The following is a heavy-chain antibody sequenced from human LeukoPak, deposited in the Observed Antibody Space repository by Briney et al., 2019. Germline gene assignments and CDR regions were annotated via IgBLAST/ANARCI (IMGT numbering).Heavy chain of an antibody. CDR2: IVVGSGNT. J-gene: IGHJ4*02. V-gene: IGHV1-58*01. CDR1: GFTFTSSA. CDR3: AAADSSSWTDFDY. D-gene: IGHD6-13*01. Sequence: TSVKVSCKASGFTFTSSAVQWVRQARGQRLEWIGWIVVGSGNTNYAQKLQERVTITRDMSTSTAYMELSSLRSEDTAVYYCAAADSSSWTDFDYWGQGTLVTVSS.